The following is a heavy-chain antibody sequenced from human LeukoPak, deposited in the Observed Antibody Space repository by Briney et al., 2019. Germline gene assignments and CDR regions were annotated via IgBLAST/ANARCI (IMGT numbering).Heavy chain of an antibody. Sequence: GGSLRLSCAASGFTFSSYAMHWVRQAPGKGLEWVAVISYDGSNKYYADSVKGRFTISRDNAKNTLYLQMNSLRAEDTAVYYCAKDGDSFGAFDIWGQGTMVTVSS. CDR3: AKDGDSFGAFDI. J-gene: IGHJ3*02. D-gene: IGHD3-3*01. V-gene: IGHV3-30*04. CDR1: GFTFSSYA. CDR2: ISYDGSNK.